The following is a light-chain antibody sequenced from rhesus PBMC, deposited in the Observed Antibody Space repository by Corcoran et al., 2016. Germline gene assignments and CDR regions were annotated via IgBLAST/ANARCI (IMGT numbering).Light chain of an antibody. CDR3: QQYNKWNS. J-gene: IGKJ2*01. CDR2: GAA. V-gene: IGKV3S9*01. Sequence: EILMTQSPATLSLSPGERATLSCRARQSVSSYVAWYQQKPEQAPRLLIYGAASMATGIPDRFRCRGSGTDFTIIISRLEPEDVGVYYCQQYNKWNSFGQGTKVEIK. CDR1: QSVSSY.